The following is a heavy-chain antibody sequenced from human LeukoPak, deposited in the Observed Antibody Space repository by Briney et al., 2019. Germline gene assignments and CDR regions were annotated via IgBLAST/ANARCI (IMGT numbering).Heavy chain of an antibody. D-gene: IGHD5-24*01. CDR1: GYSLTIYW. V-gene: IGHV5-51*01. CDR3: ASPRRQMATPREDWGFDY. CDR2: IYPGDSDT. J-gene: IGHJ4*02. Sequence: GESLKISCKGSGYSLTIYWIGWVRQMPGKGLEWMGIIYPGDSDTRYSPSFQGQVAISADKSISTAYLQWSRLKASDTAMYYCASPRRQMATPREDWGFDYWGQGPLVPVSS.